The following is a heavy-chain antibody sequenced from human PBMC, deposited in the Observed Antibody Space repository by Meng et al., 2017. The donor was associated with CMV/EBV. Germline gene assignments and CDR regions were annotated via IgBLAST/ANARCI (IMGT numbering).Heavy chain of an antibody. J-gene: IGHJ6*02. D-gene: IGHD1-26*01. CDR2: IYSDGTT. CDR3: ARDDRSGSYYDYYYYGMDV. Sequence: GGSLRLSCAASGFTVSSNYMSWVRQAPGKGLEWVSLIYSDGTTYYADSVKGRFTISRDNSKNTLCLQMNSLRAEDTAVYYCARDDRSGSYYDYYYYGMDVWGQGTTVTVSS. V-gene: IGHV3-66*02. CDR1: GFTVSSNY.